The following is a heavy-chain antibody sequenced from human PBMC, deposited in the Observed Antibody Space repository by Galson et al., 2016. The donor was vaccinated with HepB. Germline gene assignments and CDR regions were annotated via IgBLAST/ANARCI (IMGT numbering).Heavy chain of an antibody. J-gene: IGHJ4*02. CDR3: ARDEGRSYSGMDF. CDR2: ITWNSGNI. V-gene: IGHV3-9*01. Sequence: SLRLSCAVSGFNLNDYAMHWVRQAPGKGPEWVSSITWNSGNIGYADSVRGRFTISRDNSKNTLYLQMNSLRADDTAVFYCARDEGRSYSGMDFWGQGTLVTVSS. CDR1: GFNLNDYA. D-gene: IGHD1-26*01.